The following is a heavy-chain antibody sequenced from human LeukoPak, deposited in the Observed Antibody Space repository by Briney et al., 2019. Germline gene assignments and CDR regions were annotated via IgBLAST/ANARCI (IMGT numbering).Heavy chain of an antibody. CDR1: RGSIRSTSHY. CDR2: IYYSGST. CDR3: ARCIGWSGDL. Sequence: PSDTLSLTCSVSRGSIRSTSHYWGWIRQPPGEGLEWIGFIYYSGSTYYNASLRSRVAIAVDTSKNHLSLTLTSVTAADTAVYFCARCIGWSGDLWGQGALVTVSS. D-gene: IGHD6-19*01. V-gene: IGHV4-39*02. J-gene: IGHJ5*02.